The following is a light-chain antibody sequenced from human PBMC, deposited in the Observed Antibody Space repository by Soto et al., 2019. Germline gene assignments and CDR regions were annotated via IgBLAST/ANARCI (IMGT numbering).Light chain of an antibody. CDR1: QSISSY. J-gene: IGKJ1*01. CDR3: QQSYSTLVRT. V-gene: IGKV1-39*01. Sequence: DIPMTQSPSSLSASVGDRVTITCRASQSISSYLNWYQQKPGKAPKLLIYAASSLQSGVPSRFSGSGSGTDFTLTISSLQPEDFATYYCQQSYSTLVRTFGQGTKVEIK. CDR2: AAS.